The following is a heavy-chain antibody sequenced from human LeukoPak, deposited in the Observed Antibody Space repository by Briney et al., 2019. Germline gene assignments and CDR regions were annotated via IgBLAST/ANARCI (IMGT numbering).Heavy chain of an antibody. J-gene: IGHJ6*02. Sequence: GGSLRLSCAASGFTFDDYGMSWVRQAPGKGLEWVSVIYSGGSTYYADSVKGRFTISRDNSKNTLYLQMNSLRAEDTAVYYCARLAVAGYYYGMDVWGQGTTVTVSS. CDR3: ARLAVAGYYYGMDV. V-gene: IGHV3-66*01. CDR1: GFTFDDYG. CDR2: IYSGGST. D-gene: IGHD6-19*01.